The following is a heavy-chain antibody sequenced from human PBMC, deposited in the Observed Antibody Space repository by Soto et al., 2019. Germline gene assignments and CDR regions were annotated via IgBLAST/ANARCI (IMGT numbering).Heavy chain of an antibody. CDR3: AKAEGPWGGSTNYYGMDV. J-gene: IGHJ6*02. V-gene: IGHV3-30*18. CDR2: ISYDGSNK. CDR1: GFTFSSYG. Sequence: GGSLRLSCAASGFTFSSYGMHWVRQAPGKGLEWVAVISYDGSNKYYADSVKGRFTISRDNSKNTLYLQMNSLRAEDTAVYYCAKAEGPWGGSTNYYGMDVWGQGTTVTVSS. D-gene: IGHD2-15*01.